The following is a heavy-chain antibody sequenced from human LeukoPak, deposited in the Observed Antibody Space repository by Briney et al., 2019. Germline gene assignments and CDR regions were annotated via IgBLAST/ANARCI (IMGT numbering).Heavy chain of an antibody. CDR3: ARESVAAAGIYFDY. Sequence: SETLSLTCTVSGGSISSYYWSWIRQPPGKGLEWIGYIYYSGSTNYNPSLKSRVTISADTSKNQFSLKLSSVTAADTAVYYCARESVAAAGIYFDYWGQGTLVTVSS. V-gene: IGHV4-59*01. CDR2: IYYSGST. D-gene: IGHD6-13*01. CDR1: GGSISSYY. J-gene: IGHJ4*02.